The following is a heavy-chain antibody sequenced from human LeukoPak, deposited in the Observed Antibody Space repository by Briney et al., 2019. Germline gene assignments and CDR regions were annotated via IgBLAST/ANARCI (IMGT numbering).Heavy chain of an antibody. CDR2: IRYDGSNK. Sequence: RPGGSLRLSCAASGFTFSSYGMHWVRQAPGMGLEWVAFIRYDGSNKYYADSVKGRFTISRDNSKNTLYLQMNSLRAEDTAVYYCANDLPSRITIFGVIWNWGQGTLVTVSS. V-gene: IGHV3-30*02. D-gene: IGHD3-3*01. CDR3: ANDLPSRITIFGVIWN. J-gene: IGHJ4*02. CDR1: GFTFSSYG.